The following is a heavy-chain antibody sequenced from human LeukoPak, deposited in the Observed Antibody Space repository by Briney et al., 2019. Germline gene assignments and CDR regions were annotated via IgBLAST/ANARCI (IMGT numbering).Heavy chain of an antibody. J-gene: IGHJ4*02. CDR1: GFTFSSYT. CDR2: ISSSGTSI. CDR3: ARDLGYYDTLFDY. D-gene: IGHD3-22*01. V-gene: IGHV3-21*01. Sequence: KPGRSLRLSCAASGFTFSSYTMIWVRQAPGKGLEWVSAISSSGTSIYYTDSVKGRFTISRDNAKNSLYLQMNSLRAEDTAVYYCARDLGYYDTLFDYWGQGTLVTVSS.